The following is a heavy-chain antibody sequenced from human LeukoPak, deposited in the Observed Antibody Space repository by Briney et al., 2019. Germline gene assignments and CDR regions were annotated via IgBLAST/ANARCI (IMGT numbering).Heavy chain of an antibody. CDR3: ARPETYYDFWSGYYTTDAFDI. V-gene: IGHV3-11*01. CDR2: ISSSVSTI. D-gene: IGHD3-3*01. Sequence: PGGSLRLSCAASGFTFSDYYMSWIRQAPGKGLEWVSYISSSVSTIYYADSVKGRFTISRDNAKNSLYLQMNSLRAEDTAVYYCARPETYYDFWSGYYTTDAFDIWGQGTMVTVSS. J-gene: IGHJ3*02. CDR1: GFTFSDYY.